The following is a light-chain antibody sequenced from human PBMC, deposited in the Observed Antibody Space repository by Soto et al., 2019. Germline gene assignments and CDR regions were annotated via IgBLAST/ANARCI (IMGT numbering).Light chain of an antibody. CDR1: QSISSW. Sequence: DIQMTQSPSSLSASVGDRVTITCRASQSISSWLAWYQQKPGKAPKLLIYDASSLESGVPSRFSGRGSGTEFTLTINNLQPEDVATYYCLQHYFYSWTFGQGTKVDIK. J-gene: IGKJ1*01. CDR2: DAS. CDR3: LQHYFYSWT. V-gene: IGKV1-5*01.